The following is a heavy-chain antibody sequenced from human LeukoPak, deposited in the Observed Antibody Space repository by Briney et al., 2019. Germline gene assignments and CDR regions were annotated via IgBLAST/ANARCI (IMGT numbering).Heavy chain of an antibody. D-gene: IGHD3-22*01. CDR2: IIPIFGTA. Sequence: SVKVSCKASGGTFSSYAFSWVRQAPGQGLEWMGRIIPIFGTADYAQKFQGRVTITTDESTSTAYMELSSLRSEDTAVYYCASFGKPYNLYYYDSSGYLNYWGQGTLVTVSS. CDR1: GGTFSSYA. V-gene: IGHV1-69*05. J-gene: IGHJ4*02. CDR3: ASFGKPYNLYYYDSSGYLNY.